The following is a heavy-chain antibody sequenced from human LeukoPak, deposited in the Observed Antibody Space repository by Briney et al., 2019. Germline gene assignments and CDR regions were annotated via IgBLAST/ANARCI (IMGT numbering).Heavy chain of an antibody. CDR1: GYSFSNYW. CDR3: AIPPGYCGNDCSFDH. Sequence: GESLKISCEGSGYSFSNYWIGWVRQMPGKGLEWMGIIYPGDYETRYSPSFQGLVTISVDKSISTTYLQWSSLKASDTAMYYCAIPPGYCGNDCSFDHWGQGTLVTVSS. D-gene: IGHD2-21*02. CDR2: IYPGDYET. J-gene: IGHJ4*02. V-gene: IGHV5-51*01.